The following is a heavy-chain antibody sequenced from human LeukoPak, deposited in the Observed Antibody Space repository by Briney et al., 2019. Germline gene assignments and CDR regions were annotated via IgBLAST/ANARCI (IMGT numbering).Heavy chain of an antibody. D-gene: IGHD3-3*01. CDR2: IRYDGSNK. CDR1: GFTFSSYG. Sequence: SGGSLRLSCAASGFTFSSYGMHWVRRAPGKGLEWVAFIRYDGSNKYYADSVKGRFTISRDNSKNTLYLQMNSLRAEDTAVYYCARGDVVEWLYYFDYWGQGTLVTVSS. V-gene: IGHV3-30*02. J-gene: IGHJ4*02. CDR3: ARGDVVEWLYYFDY.